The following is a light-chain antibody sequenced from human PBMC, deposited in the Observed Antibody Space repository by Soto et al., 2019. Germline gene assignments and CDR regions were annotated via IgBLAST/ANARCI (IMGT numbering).Light chain of an antibody. J-gene: IGLJ1*01. CDR3: ATWHDSFYV. V-gene: IGLV1-44*01. Sequence: QSVLTQPPSASGTPGQRVTVSCYGSPSDIGTNAVNWFQHLPGTAPRLLIYTNNQRPSGVPDRFSGSKSGTSASLAISGLQSEDEADYYCATWHDSFYVFGTGTKLTVL. CDR2: TNN. CDR1: PSDIGTNA.